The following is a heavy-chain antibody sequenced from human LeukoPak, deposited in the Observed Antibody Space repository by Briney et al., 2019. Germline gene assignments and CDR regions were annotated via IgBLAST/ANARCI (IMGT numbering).Heavy chain of an antibody. Sequence: GRSLRLSCAASGFTFSSYGMHWVRQAPGKGLEWVAFIRYDGSNKYYADSVKGRFTISRDNSKNTLYLQMNSLRAEDTAVYYCAKDQKSVSTYFDYWGQGTLVTVSS. J-gene: IGHJ4*02. V-gene: IGHV3-30*02. CDR1: GFTFSSYG. CDR3: AKDQKSVSTYFDY. CDR2: IRYDGSNK.